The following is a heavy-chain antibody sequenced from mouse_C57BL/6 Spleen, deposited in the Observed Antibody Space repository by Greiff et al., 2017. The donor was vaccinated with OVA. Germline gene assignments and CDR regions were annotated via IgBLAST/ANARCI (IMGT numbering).Heavy chain of an antibody. J-gene: IGHJ2*01. CDR2: INPNNGGT. CDR3: ARRGYGSSFDY. D-gene: IGHD1-1*01. V-gene: IGHV1-18*01. CDR1: GYTFTDYN. Sequence: EVMLVESGPELVKPGASVKIPCKASGYTFTDYNMDWVKQSHGKSLEWIGDINPNNGGTIYNQKFKGKATLTVDKSSSTAYMELRSLTSEDTAVYYCARRGYGSSFDYWGQGTTLTVSS.